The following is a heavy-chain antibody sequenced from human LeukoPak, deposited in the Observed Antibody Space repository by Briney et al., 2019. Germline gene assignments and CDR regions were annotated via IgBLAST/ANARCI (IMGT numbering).Heavy chain of an antibody. Sequence: GGSLRLSCAASGFTFSSYAMSWVRQAPGKGLEWVSAISGSGGSTYYADSVKGRFTISRDNAKNSLYLQMNSLRAEDTAVYYCATGYLWIYYFDYWGQGTLVTVSS. J-gene: IGHJ4*02. CDR2: ISGSGGST. V-gene: IGHV3-23*01. D-gene: IGHD2-2*03. CDR1: GFTFSSYA. CDR3: ATGYLWIYYFDY.